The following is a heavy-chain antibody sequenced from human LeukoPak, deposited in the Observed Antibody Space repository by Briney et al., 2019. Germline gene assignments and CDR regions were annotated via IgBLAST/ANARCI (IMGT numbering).Heavy chain of an antibody. V-gene: IGHV3-48*01. Sequence: GGSLRLSCTVSGFTFSSYSMNWVRQAPGKGLEWVSYITSSSKTIYYADSVKGRFTISRDNAKNSLYLQMNSLRVEDTAVYYCARGRPHGNDYWGQGTLVTVSS. CDR3: ARGRPHGNDY. J-gene: IGHJ4*02. D-gene: IGHD4-23*01. CDR1: GFTFSSYS. CDR2: ITSSSKTI.